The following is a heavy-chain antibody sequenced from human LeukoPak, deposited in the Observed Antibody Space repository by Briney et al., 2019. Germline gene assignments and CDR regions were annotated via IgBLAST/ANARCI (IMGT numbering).Heavy chain of an antibody. J-gene: IGHJ6*03. CDR1: GGSISSYY. CDR3: ARRSYDFWSGYPPGYYMDV. V-gene: IGHV4-4*07. CDR2: IYTSGST. D-gene: IGHD3-3*01. Sequence: SETLSLTCTVSGGSISSYYWSWIRQPAGKGLEGIGRIYTSGSTNYNPSLKSRVTISVDTSKNQFSLKLSSVTAADTAVYYCARRSYDFWSGYPPGYYMDVWGKGTTVTVSS.